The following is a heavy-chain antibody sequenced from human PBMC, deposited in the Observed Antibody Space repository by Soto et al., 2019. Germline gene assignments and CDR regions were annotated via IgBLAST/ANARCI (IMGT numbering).Heavy chain of an antibody. CDR3: ARTVGGNYDILTGPTYYFDY. CDR1: GGSISSGGYY. J-gene: IGHJ4*01. Sequence: QVQLQESGPGLVKPSQTLSLTCTVSGGSISSGGYYWSWIRQHPGKGLEWIGYIYYSGSTYYNPSLKSRVTISVDTSKNQSSLKLSSVTAADTAVYYCARTVGGNYDILTGPTYYFDYWGHGTLVTVSS. D-gene: IGHD3-9*01. CDR2: IYYSGST. V-gene: IGHV4-31*03.